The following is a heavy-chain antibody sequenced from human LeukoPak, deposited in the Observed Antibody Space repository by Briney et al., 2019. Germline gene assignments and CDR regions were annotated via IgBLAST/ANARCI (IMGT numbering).Heavy chain of an antibody. CDR2: TYYRSKWYN. D-gene: IGHD2-2*01. CDR1: GDSVSSDSAA. V-gene: IGHV6-1*01. CDR3: AREGYCSSTSCYAGFDY. J-gene: IGHJ4*02. Sequence: SQTLSLTCAISGDSVSSDSAAWNWIRQSPSRGLEWLGRTYYRSKWYNDYALSVRSRITINPDTSKNQFSLKLSSVTAADTAVYYCAREGYCSSTSCYAGFDYWGQGTLVTVSS.